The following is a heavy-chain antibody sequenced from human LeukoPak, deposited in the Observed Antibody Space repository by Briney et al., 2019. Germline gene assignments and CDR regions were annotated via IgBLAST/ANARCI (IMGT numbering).Heavy chain of an antibody. V-gene: IGHV4-59*01. D-gene: IGHD1-26*01. CDR2: IYYSGST. Sequence: SSETLSLTCTVSGGSISSYYWSWIRQPPGKGLEWIGYIYYSGSTNYNPSLKSRVTISVDTSKNQFSLKLSSVTAADTAVYYCARAYGWELLGDVFDHWGQGTLVTVSS. CDR1: GGSISSYY. CDR3: ARAYGWELLGDVFDH. J-gene: IGHJ4*02.